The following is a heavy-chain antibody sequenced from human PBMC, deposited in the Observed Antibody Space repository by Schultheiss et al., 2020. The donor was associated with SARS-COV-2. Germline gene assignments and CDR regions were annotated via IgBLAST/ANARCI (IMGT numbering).Heavy chain of an antibody. CDR1: GFTFSNAW. D-gene: IGHD3-3*01. CDR2: IKSKTDGGTT. V-gene: IGHV3-15*01. CDR3: ATMSTISGVYFDY. J-gene: IGHJ4*02. Sequence: GGSLRLSCAASGFTFSNAWMSWVRQAPGKGLEWVGRIKSKTDGGTTDYAAPVKGRFTISRDDSKNTLYLQMNSLRAEDTAVYYCATMSTISGVYFDYWGQGTLVTVSS.